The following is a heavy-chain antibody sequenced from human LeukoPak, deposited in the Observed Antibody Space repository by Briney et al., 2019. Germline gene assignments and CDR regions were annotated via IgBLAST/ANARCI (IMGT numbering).Heavy chain of an antibody. V-gene: IGHV3-23*01. CDR3: AWGAASLDY. Sequence: GGSLRLSCAASGFTFSNYAMSWVRQAPGKGLGWVSTITGSGGSTYYADSVKGRFTISRDNSKNTLYLQMHSLRANDTAVYYCAWGAASLDYWGQGTLVTVSS. CDR1: GFTFSNYA. D-gene: IGHD3-16*01. CDR2: ITGSGGST. J-gene: IGHJ4*02.